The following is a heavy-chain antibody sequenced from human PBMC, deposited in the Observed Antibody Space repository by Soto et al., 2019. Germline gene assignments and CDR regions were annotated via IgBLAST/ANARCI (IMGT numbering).Heavy chain of an antibody. J-gene: IGHJ4*02. CDR3: AIDRVVVPAAPIDY. D-gene: IGHD2-2*01. CDR2: ISGSGGST. CDR1: GFTFSSYA. V-gene: IGHV3-23*01. Sequence: EVQLLESGGGLVQPGGSLRLSCAASGFTFSSYAMSWVRQAPGKGLEWDSAISGSGGSTYYADSVKGRFTISRDNSKNTLYLQMNSMRAEDTAVYYCAIDRVVVPAAPIDYWGQGTMVTVSS.